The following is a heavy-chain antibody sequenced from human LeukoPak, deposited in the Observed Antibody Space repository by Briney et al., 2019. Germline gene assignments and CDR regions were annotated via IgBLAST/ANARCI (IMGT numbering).Heavy chain of an antibody. J-gene: IGHJ3*02. CDR1: GFTFDDYG. Sequence: GGSLRLSCAASGFTFDDYGMTWVRQAPGKGLEWVSGINWNGDTIGYADSVKGRFTISRDNAKNSLYLQMNSLRAEDTAVYYCARELRTPYDILGRGNAFDIWGHGTMVTVSS. V-gene: IGHV3-20*04. D-gene: IGHD3-9*01. CDR3: ARELRTPYDILGRGNAFDI. CDR2: INWNGDTI.